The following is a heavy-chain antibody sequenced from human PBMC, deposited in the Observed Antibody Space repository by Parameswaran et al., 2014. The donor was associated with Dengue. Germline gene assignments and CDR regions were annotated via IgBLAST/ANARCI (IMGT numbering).Heavy chain of an antibody. CDR3: ARFEYSSSFPHTTIVAHQYAMDV. Sequence: WVRQAPGQGLEWMGIINPSGGSTAYAQKFQGRITMTRDTSTSTVYMELSSLRSEDTAVYYCARFEYSSSFPHTTIVAHQYAMDVWGQGTKVTVSS. V-gene: IGHV1-46*01. J-gene: IGHJ6*02. CDR2: INPSGGST. D-gene: IGHD6-6*01.